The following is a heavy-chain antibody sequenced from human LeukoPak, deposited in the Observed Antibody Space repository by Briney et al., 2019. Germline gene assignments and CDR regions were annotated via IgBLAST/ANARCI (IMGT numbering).Heavy chain of an antibody. CDR3: ARVGMECPGYYGMDV. Sequence: SETLSLTCTVSGGSISSYYWSWIRQPPGKGLEWNGYIYYSGSTNYNPSLKSRVPISVDTSKNQFSLKLSAVTAADTAVYYCARVGMECPGYYGMDVWGQGTTVTVSS. CDR1: GGSISSYY. CDR2: IYYSGST. V-gene: IGHV4-59*01. D-gene: IGHD1-1*01. J-gene: IGHJ6*02.